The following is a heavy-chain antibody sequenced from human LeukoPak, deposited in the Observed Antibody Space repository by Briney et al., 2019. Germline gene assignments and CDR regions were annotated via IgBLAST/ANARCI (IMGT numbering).Heavy chain of an antibody. V-gene: IGHV1-2*02. CDR1: GYTFTGYY. CDR2: INPNSGGT. Sequence: ASVKVSCKASGYTFTGYYMHWVRQAPGQGLEWMGWINPNSGGTNYAQKFQGRVTMTRDTSISTAYMELSRLRSDDTAVYYCARVDDYGGSRYFDYWGQGTLVTVSS. J-gene: IGHJ4*02. D-gene: IGHD4-17*01. CDR3: ARVDDYGGSRYFDY.